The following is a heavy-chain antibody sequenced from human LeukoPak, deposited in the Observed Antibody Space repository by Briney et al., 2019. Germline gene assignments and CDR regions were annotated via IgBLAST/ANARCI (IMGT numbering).Heavy chain of an antibody. CDR2: IWYGGSNK. CDR1: GFTFSSYG. Sequence: PGGSLRLSCAASGFTFSSYGMHWVRQAPGKGLEWVAVIWYGGSNKYYADSVKGRFTISRDNSKNTLYLQMNSLRAEDTAVYYCAKDRNVYWNSRYYYYYMDVWGKGTTVTVSS. J-gene: IGHJ6*03. D-gene: IGHD1-7*01. V-gene: IGHV3-30*02. CDR3: AKDRNVYWNSRYYYYYMDV.